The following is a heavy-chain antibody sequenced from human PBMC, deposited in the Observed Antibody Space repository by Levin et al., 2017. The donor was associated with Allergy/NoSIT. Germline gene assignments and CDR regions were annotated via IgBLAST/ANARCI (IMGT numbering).Heavy chain of an antibody. CDR1: GFTFSSYA. CDR2: ISGSGGST. J-gene: IGHJ4*02. D-gene: IGHD5-18*01. V-gene: IGHV3-23*01. CDR3: AKGTEIWLGHFDY. Sequence: LSLTCAASGFTFSSYAMSWVRQAPGKGLEWVSAISGSGGSTYYADSVKGRFTISRDNSKNTLYLQMNSLRAEDTAVYYCAKGTEIWLGHFDYWGQGTLVTVSS.